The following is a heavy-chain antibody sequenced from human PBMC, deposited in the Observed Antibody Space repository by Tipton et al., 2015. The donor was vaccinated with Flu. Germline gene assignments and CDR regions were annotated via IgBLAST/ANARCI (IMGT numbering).Heavy chain of an antibody. J-gene: IGHJ2*01. CDR3: ARNKGGPARFPDAFDV. CDR1: GFAFSSSE. V-gene: IGHV3-48*03. CDR2: ISSSGSTI. Sequence: SLRLSCAASGFAFSSSEMNWVRQAPGKGLEWVSYISSSGSTIYYADSVKGRFTISRDIAKNSVFLQMNSLRVEDTAVYYCARNKGGPARFPDAFDVWGRGTLVTVSS. D-gene: IGHD3-16*01.